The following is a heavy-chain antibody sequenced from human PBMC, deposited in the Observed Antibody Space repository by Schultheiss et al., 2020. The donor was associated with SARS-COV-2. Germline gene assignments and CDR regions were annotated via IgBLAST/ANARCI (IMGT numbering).Heavy chain of an antibody. CDR1: GFTFSSYE. J-gene: IGHJ4*02. V-gene: IGHV3-15*01. CDR2: IQSETEGGTA. Sequence: GGSLRPSCAASGFTFSSYEMNWVRQAPGGGLEWVGRIQSETEGGTADYAAPVRGRFTISRDDSKNTMYLQMNGLTTDDTAIYYCATYLLCNTSRCLPTPFDYWGQGTPVTVSS. CDR3: ATYLLCNTSRCLPTPFDY. D-gene: IGHD2/OR15-2a*01.